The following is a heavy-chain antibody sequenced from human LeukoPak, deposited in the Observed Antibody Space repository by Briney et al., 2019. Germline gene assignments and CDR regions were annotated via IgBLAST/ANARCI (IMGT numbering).Heavy chain of an antibody. V-gene: IGHV3-74*01. CDR1: GFTFNNYW. D-gene: IGHD1-26*01. Sequence: GRSLRLSCAASGFTFNNYWMHWVRQAPGKGLVWVSRINSDESSTSYADSVKGRFTISRDNAKNTLYLQMNSLRAEDTAVYYCAREASGRYEGAFDIWGQGTMVTVSS. CDR3: AREASGRYEGAFDI. CDR2: INSDESST. J-gene: IGHJ3*02.